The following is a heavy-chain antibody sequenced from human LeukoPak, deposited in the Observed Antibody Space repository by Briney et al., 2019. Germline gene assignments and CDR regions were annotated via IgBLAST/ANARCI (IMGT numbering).Heavy chain of an antibody. Sequence: SETLSLTCTVSGGSISSYYWSWIRQPPGKGLEWIGYIYYSGSTNYNPSLKSRVTISVDTSKNQFSLKLSSVTAADTAVYYCARGGEAYFDWLPQQSWFDPWGQGTLVTVSS. CDR3: ARGGEAYFDWLPQQSWFDP. J-gene: IGHJ5*02. CDR2: IYYSGST. CDR1: GGSISSYY. D-gene: IGHD3-9*01. V-gene: IGHV4-59*01.